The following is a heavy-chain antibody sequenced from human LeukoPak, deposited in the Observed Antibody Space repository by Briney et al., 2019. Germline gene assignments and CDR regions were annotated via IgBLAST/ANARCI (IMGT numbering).Heavy chain of an antibody. CDR1: GYTFTIYG. J-gene: IGHJ6*02. V-gene: IGHV1-18*01. D-gene: IGHD2-2*01. CDR2: ISAYNGNP. CDR3: ARDHGYCSSTSCYASGPALYGMDV. Sequence: ASVKVSCKASGYTFTIYGISWAPRATGPRLEWIPLISAYNGNPNYAQKLQGRVTMTTDTSTSTAYMELRSLRSDDTAVYYCARDHGYCSSTSCYASGPALYGMDVWGQGTTVTVSS.